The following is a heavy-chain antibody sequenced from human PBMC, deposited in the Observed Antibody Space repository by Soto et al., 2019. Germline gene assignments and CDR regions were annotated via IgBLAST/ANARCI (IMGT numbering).Heavy chain of an antibody. D-gene: IGHD3-10*01. V-gene: IGHV1-46*01. Sequence: FSCKASGYTFTSYYMHWVRQAPGQGLEWMGIINPSGGSTSYAQKFQGRVTMTRDTSTSTVYMELSSLRSEDTAVYYCARVAMVRGVSEYYGMDVWGQGTTVTVSS. J-gene: IGHJ6*02. CDR1: GYTFTSYY. CDR3: ARVAMVRGVSEYYGMDV. CDR2: INPSGGST.